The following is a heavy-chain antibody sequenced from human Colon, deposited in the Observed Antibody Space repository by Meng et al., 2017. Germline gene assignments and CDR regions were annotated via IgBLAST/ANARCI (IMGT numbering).Heavy chain of an antibody. V-gene: IGHV4-4*07. CDR1: GGSMEGYD. CDR3: ARVQRFCTGGICSNWFDP. D-gene: IGHD2-15*01. Sequence: GQLQDWCPGMVQPLSTLALTLTVSGGSMEGYDWNGSRQPDGKGLEWIGHIYSSGRTNYNPARKSRVTISVDSSKNQFSLNLTSVTAADTAVYFCARVQRFCTGGICSNWFDPWGQGTLVTVSS. CDR2: IYSSGRT. J-gene: IGHJ5*02.